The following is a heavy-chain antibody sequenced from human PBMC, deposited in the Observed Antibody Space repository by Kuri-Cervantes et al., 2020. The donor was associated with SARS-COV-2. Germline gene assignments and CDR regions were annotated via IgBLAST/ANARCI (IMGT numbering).Heavy chain of an antibody. CDR2: IKQDGSEK. D-gene: IGHD5-24*01. Sequence: YFASSAFAVSSYGMSWVRQAPGKGLEWVANIKQDGSEKYYVDSVKGRFTISRDNAKNSLYLQMNSLRAEDTAVYYCAREEWLHIHDAFDIWGQGTMVTVSS. CDR3: AREEWLHIHDAFDI. CDR1: AFAVSSYG. J-gene: IGHJ3*02. V-gene: IGHV3-7*04.